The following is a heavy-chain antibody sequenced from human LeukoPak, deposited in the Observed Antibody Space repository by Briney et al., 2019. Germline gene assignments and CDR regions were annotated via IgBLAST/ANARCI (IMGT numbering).Heavy chain of an antibody. CDR1: GFTFSSYW. Sequence: NPGGSLRLSCAASGFTFSSYWMHWARQAPGKGLVWVSRINTDGSSTNYADSVKGRFTISRDNAKNTLYLQMNSLRAEDTAVYYCARGENLYSSGWYTGDFDYWGQGTLVTVSS. CDR2: INTDGSST. V-gene: IGHV3-74*01. CDR3: ARGENLYSSGWYTGDFDY. D-gene: IGHD6-19*01. J-gene: IGHJ4*02.